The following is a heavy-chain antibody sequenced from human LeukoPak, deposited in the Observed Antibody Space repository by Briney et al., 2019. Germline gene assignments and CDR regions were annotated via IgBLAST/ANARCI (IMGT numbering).Heavy chain of an antibody. CDR1: GYTFTGYY. D-gene: IGHD5-24*01. Sequence: ASVKVSCKASGYTFTGYYMHWVRQAPGQGLEWMGWINPNSGGTNYAQKFQGRVTVTRDTSISTAYMELSRLRSDDTAVYYCAREGPDGYNPHENWFDPWGQGTLVTVSS. V-gene: IGHV1-2*02. CDR2: INPNSGGT. CDR3: AREGPDGYNPHENWFDP. J-gene: IGHJ5*02.